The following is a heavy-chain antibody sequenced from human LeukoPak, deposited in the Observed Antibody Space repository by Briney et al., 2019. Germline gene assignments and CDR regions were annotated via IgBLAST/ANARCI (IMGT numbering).Heavy chain of an antibody. CDR2: IYYSGST. CDR3: ARGGNRYSFDY. V-gene: IGHV4-59*01. Sequence: SETLSLTCTVSGGSISSYYWSWIRQPPGKGLEWIGYIYYSGSTNYNPSLKSRVTISVDTSKNQFSLKLSSVTAADTAVYYCARGGNRYSFDYWGQGTLVTVSS. J-gene: IGHJ4*02. CDR1: GGSISSYY.